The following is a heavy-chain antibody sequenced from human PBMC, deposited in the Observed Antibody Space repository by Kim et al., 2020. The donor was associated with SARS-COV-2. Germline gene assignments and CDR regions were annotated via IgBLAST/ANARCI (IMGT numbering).Heavy chain of an antibody. CDR1: GFTFSSYW. J-gene: IGHJ4*02. D-gene: IGHD5-18*01. CDR2: IKSDGST. CDR3: ARVGNTYGYAY. V-gene: IGHV3-74*01. Sequence: GGSLRLSCAASGFTFSSYWMHWVRQAPGKGLVWVSLIKSDGSTSYADSVKGRFTISRDNAKNTVFLQMNSLRAEDTAVYYCARVGNTYGYAYWGQGALVTVSS.